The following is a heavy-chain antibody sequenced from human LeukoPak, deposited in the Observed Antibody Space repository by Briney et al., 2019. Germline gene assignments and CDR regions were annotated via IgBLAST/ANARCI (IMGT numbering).Heavy chain of an antibody. CDR3: ARGPLIAAAGTW. CDR2: ISYDGRNE. V-gene: IGHV3-33*01. CDR1: GFTLSGFG. J-gene: IGHJ4*02. Sequence: PGRSLRLSCAASGFTLSGFGIHWVRQAPDKGLEWVAIISYDGRNEKYIDSVRGRFTVSRDNSKNMVYLQMNSLRAEDTAVYYCARGPLIAAAGTWWGQGTLVTVSS. D-gene: IGHD6-13*01.